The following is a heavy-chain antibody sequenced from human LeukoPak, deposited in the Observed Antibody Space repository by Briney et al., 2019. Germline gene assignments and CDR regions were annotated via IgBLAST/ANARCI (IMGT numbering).Heavy chain of an antibody. J-gene: IGHJ4*02. V-gene: IGHV4-39*01. Sequence: PSETLSLTCNVSGDYITTTNYYWAWIRQPPGKGLEWIASVFYSGTTYYNPPLKSRVVISMDTSRKQISLRLSSVTATDTAIYYCARRSRLYKHETTGYHDSWGQGTLVTVSS. CDR2: VFYSGTT. D-gene: IGHD3-9*01. CDR3: ARRSRLYKHETTGYHDS. CDR1: GDYITTTNYY.